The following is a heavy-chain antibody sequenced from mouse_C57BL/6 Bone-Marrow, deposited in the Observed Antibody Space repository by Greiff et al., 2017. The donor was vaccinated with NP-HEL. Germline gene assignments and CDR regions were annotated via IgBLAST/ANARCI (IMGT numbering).Heavy chain of an antibody. CDR1: GFTFSDYG. D-gene: IGHD2-5*01. Sequence: DVMLVESGGGLVKPGGSLKLSCAASGFTFSDYGMHWVRQAPEKGLEWVAYISSGSSTLYYADTVKGRFTISRDNAKNTLFLQMTSLRSEDTAMYYCASYYSNFYAMDYWGQGTSVTVSS. J-gene: IGHJ4*01. V-gene: IGHV5-17*01. CDR2: ISSGSSTL. CDR3: ASYYSNFYAMDY.